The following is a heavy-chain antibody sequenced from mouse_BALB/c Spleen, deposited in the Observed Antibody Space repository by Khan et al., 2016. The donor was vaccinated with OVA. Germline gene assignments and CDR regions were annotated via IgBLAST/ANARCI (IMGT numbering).Heavy chain of an antibody. CDR1: GFSLTSYG. CDR3: AKFTPDYYSMDY. CDR2: IWGDGST. Sequence: VQLQESGPGLVAPSQSLSITCSISGFSLTSYGVNWVRQPPGKGLEWLGVIWGDGSTNYHSTLKSRLIITKDNSKRQVFSTLNSLQTDDTATYYCAKFTPDYYSMDYWGQGTSVTVSS. V-gene: IGHV2-3*01. J-gene: IGHJ4*01. D-gene: IGHD1-1*01.